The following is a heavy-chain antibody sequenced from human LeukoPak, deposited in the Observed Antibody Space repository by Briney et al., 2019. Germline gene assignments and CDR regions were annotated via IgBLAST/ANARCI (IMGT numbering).Heavy chain of an antibody. CDR2: SYYSGST. CDR1: GGSISSGTYY. D-gene: IGHD1-26*01. J-gene: IGHJ4*02. Sequence: SETLSLTCTVSGGSISSGTYYWGWVRQPPGKGLEWIGSSYYSGSTSYNPSLKSRVTISVDTSKNQLSLKLDSVTAADTAVYYCARNASDSGTSYFDYWGQGTLVTVSS. CDR3: ARNASDSGTSYFDY. V-gene: IGHV4-39*01.